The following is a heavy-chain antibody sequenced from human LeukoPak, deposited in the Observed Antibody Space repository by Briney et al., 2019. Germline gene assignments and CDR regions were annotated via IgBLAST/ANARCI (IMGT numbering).Heavy chain of an antibody. V-gene: IGHV4-39*01. Sequence: SETLSLTCTVSGGSISSSSYYWGWIRQPPGKGLEWIGSIYYSGSTYYNPSLKSRVTISVDTSKNQFSLKLSSVTSADTAVYYCARHFQKVSYSRFDYWGQGTLVTVSS. CDR3: ARHFQKVSYSRFDY. D-gene: IGHD6-13*01. J-gene: IGHJ4*02. CDR2: IYYSGST. CDR1: GGSISSSSYY.